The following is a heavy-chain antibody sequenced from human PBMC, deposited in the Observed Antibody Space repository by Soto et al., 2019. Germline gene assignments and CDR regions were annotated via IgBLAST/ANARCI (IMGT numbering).Heavy chain of an antibody. Sequence: GGSLRLSCAASGFTFRSYAMSWVRQAPGKGLEWVSAISGSGGSTYYADSVKGRFTISRDNSKNTLYLQMNSLRAEDTAVYYCAKGGAGFGELPRYYYYGMDVWGQGTTVTVSS. CDR2: ISGSGGST. CDR1: GFTFRSYA. D-gene: IGHD3-10*01. CDR3: AKGGAGFGELPRYYYYGMDV. J-gene: IGHJ6*02. V-gene: IGHV3-23*01.